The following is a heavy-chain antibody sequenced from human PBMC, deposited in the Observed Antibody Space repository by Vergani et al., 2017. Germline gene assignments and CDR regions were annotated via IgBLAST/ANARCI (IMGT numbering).Heavy chain of an antibody. D-gene: IGHD3-22*01. CDR3: AREPGDSSGDYPYNWFDP. Sequence: EVQLVESGGGLVQPGRSLRLSCAASGFTFDDYAMHWVRQAPGKGLEWVSGISWNSGSIGYAASVKGRVTISRDNAKNSMCLQMNSLQAEDPAVDYCAREPGDSSGDYPYNWFDPWGQGTLVTVSS. V-gene: IGHV3-9*01. J-gene: IGHJ5*02. CDR1: GFTFDDYA. CDR2: ISWNSGSI.